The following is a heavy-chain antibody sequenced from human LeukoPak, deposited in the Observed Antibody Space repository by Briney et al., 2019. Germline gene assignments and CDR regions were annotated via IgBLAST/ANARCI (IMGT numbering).Heavy chain of an antibody. Sequence: SETLSLTCAVYGGSFSGYYWSWIRQPPGKGLEWIGEINHSGSTNYNPSLRSRVIISIDKSKNQFSLNLISVTAADTAVYYCARETDYSNPNYFDPWGQGTLVTVSS. J-gene: IGHJ5*02. D-gene: IGHD4-11*01. V-gene: IGHV4-34*01. CDR1: GGSFSGYY. CDR2: INHSGST. CDR3: ARETDYSNPNYFDP.